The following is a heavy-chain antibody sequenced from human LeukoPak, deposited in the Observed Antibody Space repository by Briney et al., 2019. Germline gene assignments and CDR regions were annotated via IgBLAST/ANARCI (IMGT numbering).Heavy chain of an antibody. J-gene: IGHJ4*02. Sequence: LSGGSLRLSCAASGFTFSTYAMSWVRQAPGKGLDWVSTISDGGSDTHYADSVKGRFTISRDDSKNTLYLQMNSLRAEDTAVYYCAKALYGDYGRFDYWGQGTLVTVSS. D-gene: IGHD4-17*01. CDR1: GFTFSTYA. CDR3: AKALYGDYGRFDY. CDR2: ISDGGSDT. V-gene: IGHV3-23*01.